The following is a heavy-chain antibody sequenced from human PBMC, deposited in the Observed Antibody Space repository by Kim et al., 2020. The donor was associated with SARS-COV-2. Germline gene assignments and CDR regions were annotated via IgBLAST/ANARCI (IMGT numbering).Heavy chain of an antibody. CDR3: ARRPLYYYDSSGYYYFDY. Sequence: GGSLRLSCAASGFTFSSYSMNWVRQAPGKGLEWVSYISSSSSTIYYADAVKGRFTISRDNAKNPLYLQMNSLRDEDTAVYYGARRPLYYYDSSGYYYFDYWGQGTLVTVSS. D-gene: IGHD3-22*01. CDR2: ISSSSSTI. V-gene: IGHV3-48*02. CDR1: GFTFSSYS. J-gene: IGHJ4*02.